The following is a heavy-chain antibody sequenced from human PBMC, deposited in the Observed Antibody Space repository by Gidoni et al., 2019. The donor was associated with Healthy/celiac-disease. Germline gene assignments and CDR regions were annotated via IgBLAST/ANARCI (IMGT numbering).Heavy chain of an antibody. J-gene: IGHJ4*02. CDR1: GYTFTSYA. CDR3: ARRRAIVAAGSFDY. Sequence: QVQLVQSGAEVKKPGASVKGSCKASGYTFTSYAMHWVRQAPGQRLEWMGWINAGNGNTKYSQKFQGRVTITRDTSASTAYMELSSLRSEDTAVYYCARRRAIVAAGSFDYWGQGTLVTVSS. D-gene: IGHD6-25*01. V-gene: IGHV1-3*01. CDR2: INAGNGNT.